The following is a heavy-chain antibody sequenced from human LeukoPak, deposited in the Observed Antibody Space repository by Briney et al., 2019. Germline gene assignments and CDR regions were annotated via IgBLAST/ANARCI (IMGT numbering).Heavy chain of an antibody. CDR2: ISSSSSYI. CDR3: ASGSIVVVPAALDAFDI. V-gene: IGHV3-21*01. D-gene: IGHD2-2*01. J-gene: IGHJ3*02. CDR1: GFTFSSYS. Sequence: PGGSLRLSCAASGFTFSSYSMNWVRQAPGKGLEWVSSISSSSSYIYYADSVKGRFTISRDNAKNSLYLQMNSLRAEDTAVYYCASGSIVVVPAALDAFDIWGQRTMVTVSS.